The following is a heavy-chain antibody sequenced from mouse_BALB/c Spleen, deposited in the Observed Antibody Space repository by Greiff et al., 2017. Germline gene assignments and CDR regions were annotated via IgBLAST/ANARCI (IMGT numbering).Heavy chain of an antibody. CDR3: ARGDYGNYGYFDY. D-gene: IGHD2-1*01. Sequence: VQLQQSGPELVKPGASVRISCKASGYTFTSYYIHWVKQRPGQGLEWIGWIYPGNVNTKYNEKFKGKATLTADKSSSTAYMQLSSLTSEDSAVYFCARGDYGNYGYFDYWGQGTTLTVSS. V-gene: IGHV1S56*01. CDR2: IYPGNVNT. CDR1: GYTFTSYY. J-gene: IGHJ2*01.